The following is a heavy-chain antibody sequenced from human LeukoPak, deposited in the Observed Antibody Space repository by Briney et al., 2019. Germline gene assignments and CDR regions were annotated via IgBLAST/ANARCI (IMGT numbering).Heavy chain of an antibody. CDR1: GFTFDDYA. Sequence: GGSLRLSCAASGFTFDDYAMHWVRQAPGKGLEWVSGISGSGGSTYYADSVKGRFTISRDNSKNTLYLQMNSLRAEDTAVYYCAKETRKDSSGYPPADAFDIWGQGTMVTVSS. V-gene: IGHV3-23*01. CDR3: AKETRKDSSGYPPADAFDI. CDR2: ISGSGGST. J-gene: IGHJ3*02. D-gene: IGHD3-22*01.